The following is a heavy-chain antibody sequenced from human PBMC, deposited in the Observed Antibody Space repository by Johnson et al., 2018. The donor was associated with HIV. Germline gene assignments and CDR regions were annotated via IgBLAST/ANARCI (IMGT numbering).Heavy chain of an antibody. Sequence: EVQLVESGGRLVQPGGSLRLSCAASGFSFSTYWMHWVRRVPGKGLVWVSRIDTEGSGTTYADSVKGRFTISRDNAKNTVYLQMISLRAEDMAVYYCARSRWADDAFDGWGQGTMVTVSS. CDR1: GFSFSTYW. CDR3: ARSRWADDAFDG. J-gene: IGHJ3*01. CDR2: IDTEGSGT. D-gene: IGHD1-26*01. V-gene: IGHV3-74*03.